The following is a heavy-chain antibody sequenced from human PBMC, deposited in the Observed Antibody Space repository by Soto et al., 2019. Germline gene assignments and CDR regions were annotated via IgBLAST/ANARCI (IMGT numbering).Heavy chain of an antibody. J-gene: IGHJ5*02. D-gene: IGHD6-13*01. CDR1: GYTFTSYD. V-gene: IGHV1-8*01. CDR2: MNPNSGNT. Sequence: GASVKVSCKASGYTFTSYDINWARQATGQGLEWMGWMNPNSGNTGYAQKFQGRVTMTRNTSISTAYMELSSLRSEDTAVYYCARGLVLGNWFDPWGQGTLVTVSS. CDR3: ARGLVLGNWFDP.